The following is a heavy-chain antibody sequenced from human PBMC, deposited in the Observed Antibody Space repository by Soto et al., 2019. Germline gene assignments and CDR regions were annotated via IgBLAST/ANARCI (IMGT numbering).Heavy chain of an antibody. CDR3: ARRMDSSSWYFAYYYYGMDV. Sequence: ASVKVSCKASGYTFTSYDINWVRQATGQGLEWMGWMNPNSGNTGYAQKFQGRVTMTRNTSISTAYMELSSLRSEDTAVYYCARRMDSSSWYFAYYYYGMDVWGQGTTVTVSS. CDR1: GYTFTSYD. V-gene: IGHV1-8*01. CDR2: MNPNSGNT. J-gene: IGHJ6*02. D-gene: IGHD6-13*01.